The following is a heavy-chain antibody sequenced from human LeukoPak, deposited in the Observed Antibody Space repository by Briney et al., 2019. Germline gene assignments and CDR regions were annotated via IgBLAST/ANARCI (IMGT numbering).Heavy chain of an antibody. CDR3: AKDIGQLWSLWIDY. CDR2: ISGDGGST. V-gene: IGHV3-43*02. Sequence: GGSLRLSCAASGFTFDDYAMRWVRQAPGKGLEWVSLISGDGGSTYCADSVKGRFTISRDNSKNSLYLQMNSLRTEDTALYYCAKDIGQLWSLWIDYWGQGTLVTVSS. CDR1: GFTFDDYA. D-gene: IGHD5-18*01. J-gene: IGHJ4*02.